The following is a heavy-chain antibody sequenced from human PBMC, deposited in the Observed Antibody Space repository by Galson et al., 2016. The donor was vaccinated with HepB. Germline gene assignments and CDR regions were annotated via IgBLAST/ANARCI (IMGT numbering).Heavy chain of an antibody. V-gene: IGHV3-15*01. Sequence: SLRLSCAASGFTFSDSAMHWVRQAPGKGLEWVGRIKTRADGGATDYAAPVAGRFTMSRDESRDILYLQMNSLKTEDTAVYYCTTEYWYRLDSWGQGTLVTVSS. CDR3: TTEYWYRLDS. CDR2: IKTRADGGAT. CDR1: GFTFSDSA. J-gene: IGHJ4*02. D-gene: IGHD2-8*02.